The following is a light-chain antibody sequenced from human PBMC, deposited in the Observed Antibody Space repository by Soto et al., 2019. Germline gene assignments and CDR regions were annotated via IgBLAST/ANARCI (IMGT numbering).Light chain of an antibody. CDR1: QSVSSNY. CDR3: QHYSSQT. CDR2: GAS. Sequence: EVVLTQSPGTLSLSPGERATLSCRASQSVSSNYLAWYQQRPGQAPRLLIDGASSRATGIPDRFSGSGSGTDFTLTISRLEPEDSAVYFCQHYSSQTLGQGTKLEIK. J-gene: IGKJ1*01. V-gene: IGKV3-20*01.